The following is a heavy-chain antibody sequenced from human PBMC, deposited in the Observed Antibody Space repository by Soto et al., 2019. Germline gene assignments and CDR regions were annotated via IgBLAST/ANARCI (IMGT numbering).Heavy chain of an antibody. J-gene: IGHJ4*02. Sequence: QITLKESGPTLVKPTQTLTLTCTFSGFSLSTSGVGVAWIRQPPGKALERLALIYWDDNKRYSPSLKRRLTITKDTSKNPVVLTMTNMDPVDTATYYCAHCLSPNWGSRGAFDYWGQGTLVTVSS. D-gene: IGHD7-27*01. CDR3: AHCLSPNWGSRGAFDY. CDR2: IYWDDNK. V-gene: IGHV2-5*02. CDR1: GFSLSTSGVG.